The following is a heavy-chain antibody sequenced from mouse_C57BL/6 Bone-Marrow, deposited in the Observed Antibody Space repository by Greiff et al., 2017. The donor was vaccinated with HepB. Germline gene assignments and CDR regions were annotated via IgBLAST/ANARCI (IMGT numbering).Heavy chain of an antibody. V-gene: IGHV1-62-2*01. Sequence: VQLQQSGAELVKPGASVKLSCKASGYTFTEYTIHWVKQRSGQGLEWIGWFYPGSGRIKYNEKFKDKATLTADKSSSTVDMEISRLTSEDSAVYFCARHEGAGSNYFAWFAYWGQGTLVTVSA. CDR1: GYTFTEYT. J-gene: IGHJ3*01. CDR2: FYPGSGRI. D-gene: IGHD2-5*01. CDR3: ARHEGAGSNYFAWFAY.